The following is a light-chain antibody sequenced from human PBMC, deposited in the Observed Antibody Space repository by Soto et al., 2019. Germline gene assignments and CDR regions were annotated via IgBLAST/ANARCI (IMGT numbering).Light chain of an antibody. J-gene: IGLJ1*01. CDR1: TLHVGGHNY. Sequence: QSALTQPPPSSGSPEKTKTTSYTETTLHVGGHNYVSWYQQHPGKAPKLIIREVSKRPSGVPDRFSGSKSGNTASLTVSGLQAEDEADYYCSSYAGSNTHVFGTGTKVTVL. CDR2: EVS. V-gene: IGLV2-8*01. CDR3: SSYAGSNTHV.